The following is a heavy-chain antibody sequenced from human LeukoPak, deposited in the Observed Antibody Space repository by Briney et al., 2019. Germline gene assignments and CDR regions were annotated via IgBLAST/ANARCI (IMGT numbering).Heavy chain of an antibody. Sequence: PSQTLSLTCAVSGGSISSGGYSWSWIRQPPGKGLEWIGYIYHSGTTYYNPSLKSRVTLSVDRSKNQFSLKLSSVTAADTAVYYCARGRQNVAFDIWGQGTMVTVSS. J-gene: IGHJ3*02. CDR2: IYHSGTT. V-gene: IGHV4-30-2*01. CDR1: GGSISSGGYS. CDR3: ARGRQNVAFDI.